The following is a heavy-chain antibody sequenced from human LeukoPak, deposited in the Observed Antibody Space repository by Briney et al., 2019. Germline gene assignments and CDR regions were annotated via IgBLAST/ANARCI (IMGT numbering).Heavy chain of an antibody. J-gene: IGHJ4*02. CDR2: IYYSGDT. Sequence: PSETLSLTCTVSGGSITNSYYYWGWIRQPPGKGLEWIGNIYYSGDTYYNPSLNSRVTISVDTSKNQFSLNLSSVTAADTAVYYCASGSLFSEFDCWGQGNLVTVSS. CDR3: ASGSLFSEFDC. CDR1: GGSITNSYYY. V-gene: IGHV4-39*07. D-gene: IGHD3-10*01.